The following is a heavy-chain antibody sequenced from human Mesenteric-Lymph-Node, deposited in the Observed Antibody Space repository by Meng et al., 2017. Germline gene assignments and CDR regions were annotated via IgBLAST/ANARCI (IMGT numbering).Heavy chain of an antibody. J-gene: IGHJ6*02. CDR2: ISSSGSTI. D-gene: IGHD6-6*01. CDR1: GFTFSDYY. Sequence: GESLKISCAASGFTFSDYYMSWIRQAPGKVLEWVSYISSSGSTIYYADSVKGRFTISRDNAKNSLYLQMNSLRAEDTAVYYCARAGIAARQANYYYGMDVWGRGTTVTVSS. CDR3: ARAGIAARQANYYYGMDV. V-gene: IGHV3-11*01.